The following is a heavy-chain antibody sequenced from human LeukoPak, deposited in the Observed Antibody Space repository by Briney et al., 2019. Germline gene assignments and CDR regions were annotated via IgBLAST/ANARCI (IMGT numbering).Heavy chain of an antibody. V-gene: IGHV3-21*01. Sequence: GGSLRLSCAASGFTFSSYSVNWVRQAPGKGLEWVSSISSSSSYIYYADSVKGRFTISRDNAKNSLYPQMNSLRAEDTAVYYCAREEDTIFGGAAYYYYGMDVWGQGTTVTVSS. J-gene: IGHJ6*02. CDR1: GFTFSSYS. D-gene: IGHD3-3*01. CDR3: AREEDTIFGGAAYYYYGMDV. CDR2: ISSSSSYI.